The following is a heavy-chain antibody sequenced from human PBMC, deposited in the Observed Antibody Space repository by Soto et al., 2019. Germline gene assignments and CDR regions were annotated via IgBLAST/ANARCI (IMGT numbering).Heavy chain of an antibody. V-gene: IGHV3-33*01. D-gene: IGHD3-3*01. CDR2: IWYDGSKK. CDR1: GFNFSNHV. Sequence: PGGSLRLSCAASGFNFSNHVMHWVRQAPGKGLEWVAVIWYDGSKKYYEESVRGRFSISRDNSKDTMNLQMNSLRAEDTAVYYCARVGILGVVYTLDNWGQGTLVTVSS. CDR3: ARVGILGVVYTLDN. J-gene: IGHJ4*02.